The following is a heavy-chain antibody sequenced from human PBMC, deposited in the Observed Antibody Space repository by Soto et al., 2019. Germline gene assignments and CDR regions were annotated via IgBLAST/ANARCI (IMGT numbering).Heavy chain of an antibody. J-gene: IGHJ4*02. V-gene: IGHV1-2*02. CDR3: AREPATAKPEGVDF. CDR2: INPNSGGT. D-gene: IGHD1-1*01. CDR1: GYTFSDYY. Sequence: ASVKVPCKASGYTFSDYYMHWVRQAPGQGLESMGWINPNSGGTKYAPKFQGGVTMTRDTSITTAYMELSRLRSGDTAVYYCAREPATAKPEGVDFWGQGTLVTVSS.